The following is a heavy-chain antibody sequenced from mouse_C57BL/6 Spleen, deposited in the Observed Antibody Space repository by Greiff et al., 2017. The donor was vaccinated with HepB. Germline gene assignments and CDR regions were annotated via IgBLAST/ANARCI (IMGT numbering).Heavy chain of an antibody. CDR1: GFSLTSYG. D-gene: IGHD1-1*01. J-gene: IGHJ1*03. V-gene: IGHV2-2*01. Sequence: VQLVESGPGLVQPSQSLSITCTVSGFSLTSYGVHWVRQSPGKGLEWLGVIWSGGSTDYNAAFISRLSISKDNSKSQVFFKMNSLQADDTAIYYCARAGVITTVGYFDVWGTGTTVTVSS. CDR2: IWSGGST. CDR3: ARAGVITTVGYFDV.